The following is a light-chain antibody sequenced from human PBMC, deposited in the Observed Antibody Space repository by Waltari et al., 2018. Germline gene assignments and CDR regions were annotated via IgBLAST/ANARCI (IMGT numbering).Light chain of an antibody. Sequence: EIVLTQSPAALSLSPGESATLSCRASQTVDTYLAWYQQKPGQSPRLLIYDASNRATGLPARFSGGGSGTDFTLTISSLEPEDFALYYCQQHSSWPLTFGGGTEVEI. J-gene: IGKJ4*01. CDR1: QTVDTY. CDR2: DAS. CDR3: QQHSSWPLT. V-gene: IGKV3-11*01.